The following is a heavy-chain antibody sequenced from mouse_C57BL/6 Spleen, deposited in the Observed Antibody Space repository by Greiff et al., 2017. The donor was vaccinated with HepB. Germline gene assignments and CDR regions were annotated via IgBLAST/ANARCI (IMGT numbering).Heavy chain of an antibody. Sequence: VKLMESGAELVRPGASVTLSCKASGYTFTDYEMHWVKQTPVHGLEWIGAIDPETGGTAYNQKFKGKAILTADKSSSTAYMELRSLTSEDSAVYYCTREKDYGSSYGASFDVWGTGTTVTVSS. D-gene: IGHD1-1*01. V-gene: IGHV1-15*01. J-gene: IGHJ1*03. CDR1: GYTFTDYE. CDR3: TREKDYGSSYGASFDV. CDR2: IDPETGGT.